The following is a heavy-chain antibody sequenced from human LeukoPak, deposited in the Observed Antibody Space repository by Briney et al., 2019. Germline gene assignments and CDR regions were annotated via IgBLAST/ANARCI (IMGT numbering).Heavy chain of an antibody. CDR2: ISHHGANK. CDR1: GFTFSSYG. CDR3: AKDFKIHLWSTRGVFDI. D-gene: IGHD5-18*01. V-gene: IGHV3-30*18. Sequence: GGSLRLSCVASGFTFSSYGMSWVRQAPGKGLEWVTVISHHGANKFYGDSVKGRFTISRDNSNNMVYLQMNGLRAEDTAVYYCAKDFKIHLWSTRGVFDIWGQGTMVTVSS. J-gene: IGHJ3*02.